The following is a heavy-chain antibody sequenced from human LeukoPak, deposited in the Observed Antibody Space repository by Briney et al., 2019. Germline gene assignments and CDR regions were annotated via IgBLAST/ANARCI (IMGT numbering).Heavy chain of an antibody. CDR1: GGSFTTHY. Sequence: KPSETQSLTCTVSGGSFTTHYWSWIRQPPGKGPEWIGYISYIGSTNYNPSLKSRVTISIDTSNNEVSLMLTSVTAADTAVYYCASDSISMNAFDAWGQGTMVTVSS. D-gene: IGHD3-22*01. J-gene: IGHJ3*01. CDR3: ASDSISMNAFDA. CDR2: ISYIGST. V-gene: IGHV4-59*11.